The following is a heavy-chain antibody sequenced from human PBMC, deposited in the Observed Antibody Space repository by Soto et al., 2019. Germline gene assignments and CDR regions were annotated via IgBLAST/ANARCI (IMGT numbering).Heavy chain of an antibody. V-gene: IGHV3-30-3*01. J-gene: IGHJ4*02. Sequence: QVQLVESGGGVVQPGSSLRLSCVASGFTFTTYAMQWVRQAPGKGLEWVAVMSSDGSNTYYADSVNCRFTISRDNSKNTLYLQMSSLRAEDTAVYFCARDLWSEGVGERFDYWGQGTLVTVSS. CDR2: MSSDGSNT. CDR3: ARDLWSEGVGERFDY. CDR1: GFTFTTYA. D-gene: IGHD3-3*01.